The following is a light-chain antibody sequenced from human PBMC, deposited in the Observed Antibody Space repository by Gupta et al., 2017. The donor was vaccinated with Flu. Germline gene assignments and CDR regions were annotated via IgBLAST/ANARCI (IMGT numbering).Light chain of an antibody. Sequence: IACRSSQSLLHSNGYNYLDWYLQKPGQSPQLLIYLGSNRASGVPDRFSGSGSGTDFTLKISRVEAEDVGVYYCMQALQTPLTFGGGTKVEIK. CDR2: LGS. CDR1: QSLLHSNGYNY. CDR3: MQALQTPLT. J-gene: IGKJ4*01. V-gene: IGKV2-28*01.